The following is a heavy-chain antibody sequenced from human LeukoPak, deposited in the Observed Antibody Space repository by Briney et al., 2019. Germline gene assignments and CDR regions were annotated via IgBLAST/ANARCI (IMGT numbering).Heavy chain of an antibody. J-gene: IGHJ4*02. Sequence: PSQTLSLTCTVSGGSISSGGYFWSWIRQHPGKGLEWIGYIFYSGSTYYNPSPKSRVTISVDTSKNQFSLKLNSVTAADTAVYYCARGIFYYGSGSYYNAYFDYWGQGTLVTVSS. D-gene: IGHD3-10*01. CDR1: GGSISSGGYF. CDR2: IFYSGST. V-gene: IGHV4-31*03. CDR3: ARGIFYYGSGSYYNAYFDY.